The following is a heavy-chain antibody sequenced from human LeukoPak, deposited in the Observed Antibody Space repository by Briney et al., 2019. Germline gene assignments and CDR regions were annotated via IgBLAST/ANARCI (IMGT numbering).Heavy chain of an antibody. CDR3: ARHPVSEYYYDSSGYFH. Sequence: KVSCKASGYTFTSYWIGWVRQMPGKGLEWMGIIYPGDSDTRYSPSFQGQVTISADKFISTAYLQWSSLKASDTAMYYCARHPVSEYYYDSSGYFHWGQGTLVTVSS. D-gene: IGHD3-22*01. J-gene: IGHJ4*02. CDR1: GYTFTSYW. V-gene: IGHV5-51*01. CDR2: IYPGDSDT.